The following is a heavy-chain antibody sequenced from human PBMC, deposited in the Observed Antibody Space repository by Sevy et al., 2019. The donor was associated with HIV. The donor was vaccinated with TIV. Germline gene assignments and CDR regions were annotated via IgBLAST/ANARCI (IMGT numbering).Heavy chain of an antibody. V-gene: IGHV3-7*01. CDR2: IKQDGSEK. CDR3: ARDPSAYSGSYYRSDY. CDR1: GFTFSSYW. J-gene: IGHJ4*02. D-gene: IGHD1-26*01. Sequence: GSLRLSCAASGFTFSSYWMSWVRQAPGKGLEWVANIKQDGSEKYYVDSVKGRFTISRDNAKNSLYLQMNSLRAEDTAVYYCARDPSAYSGSYYRSDYWGQGTLVTVSS.